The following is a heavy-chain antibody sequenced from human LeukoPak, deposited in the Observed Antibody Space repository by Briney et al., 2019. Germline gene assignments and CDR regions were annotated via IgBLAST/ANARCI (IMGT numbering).Heavy chain of an antibody. CDR1: GYTFTGYY. V-gene: IGHV1-2*02. D-gene: IGHD2-8*01. CDR3: ARDHCTNGVCYAGTPEYYFDY. Sequence: ASVKVSCKASGYTFTGYYMHWVRQAPGQGLEWMGWINPNSGGTNYAQKFQGRVTMTRDTSISTAYMELSRLRSDDTAVYYCARDHCTNGVCYAGTPEYYFDYWGQGTLVTVSS. CDR2: INPNSGGT. J-gene: IGHJ4*02.